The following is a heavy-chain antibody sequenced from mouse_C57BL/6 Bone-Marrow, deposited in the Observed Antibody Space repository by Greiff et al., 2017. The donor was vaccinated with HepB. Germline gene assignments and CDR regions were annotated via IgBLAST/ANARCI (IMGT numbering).Heavy chain of an antibody. CDR2: INPGSGGT. Sequence: VQRVESGAELVRPGTSVKVSCKASGYAFTNYLIEWVKQRPGQGLEWIGVINPGSGGTNYNEKFKGKATLTADKSSSTAYMQLSSLTSEDSAVYFCARLTTVVATDWGQGTTLTVSS. D-gene: IGHD1-1*01. V-gene: IGHV1-54*01. CDR1: GYAFTNYL. J-gene: IGHJ2*01. CDR3: ARLTTVVATD.